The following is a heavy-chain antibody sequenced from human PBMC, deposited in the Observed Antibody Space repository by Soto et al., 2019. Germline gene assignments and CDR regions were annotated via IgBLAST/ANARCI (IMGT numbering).Heavy chain of an antibody. Sequence: QVQLVESGGGVVQPGRSLRLSCAASGFTFSNFGMHWVRHAPGKRLEWVTVISSDGSDKYYSDSVKGRFTISRDNSKNTLFLQMNSQRVEDTAVYYCAKGSEVARQELDYWGQGTLVSVCS. J-gene: IGHJ4*02. V-gene: IGHV3-30*18. CDR1: GFTFSNFG. CDR2: ISSDGSDK. D-gene: IGHD2-15*01. CDR3: AKGSEVARQELDY.